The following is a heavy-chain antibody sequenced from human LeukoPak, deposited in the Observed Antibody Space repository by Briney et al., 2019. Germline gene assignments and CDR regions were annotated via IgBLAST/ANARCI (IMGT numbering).Heavy chain of an antibody. CDR1: GGTFSSYA. CDR3: ANRFHTGYSSSRYPAPGDY. Sequence: GASVKVSCKASGGTFSSYAISWVRQAPGQGLEWMGGIIPIFGTANYAQKFQGRVTITADKSTSTAYMELSSLRSEDTAVYFCANRFHTGYSSSRYPAPGDYWGQGTLVTVSS. D-gene: IGHD6-13*01. J-gene: IGHJ4*02. V-gene: IGHV1-69*06. CDR2: IIPIFGTA.